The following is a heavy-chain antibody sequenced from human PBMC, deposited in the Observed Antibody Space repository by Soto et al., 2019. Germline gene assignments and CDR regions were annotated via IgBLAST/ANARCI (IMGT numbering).Heavy chain of an antibody. CDR2: ITTSSNYI. Sequence: GGSLRLSCAASGFTFSSYTMNWVRQTPEKGLEWVSSITTSSNYIHYAESVKGRFTISRDNAKNSLYLQMQTLRAEDTAVYFCARGYFDYWGQGALVTVSS. V-gene: IGHV3-21*01. CDR1: GFTFSSYT. D-gene: IGHD3-10*01. CDR3: ARGYFDY. J-gene: IGHJ4*02.